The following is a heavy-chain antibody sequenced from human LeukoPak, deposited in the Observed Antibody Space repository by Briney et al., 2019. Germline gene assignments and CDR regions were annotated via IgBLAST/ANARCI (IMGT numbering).Heavy chain of an antibody. Sequence: PGGSLRLSCAASGFTFSSYGMHCVRQAPGKGLEWVAVIWYDGNNKYYADSVKGRFTISRDNSQNTLYLQMNSLRVEGTAVYYCAKDTGLVAATRYYFDYWGQGTLVTVSS. CDR1: GFTFSSYG. J-gene: IGHJ4*02. D-gene: IGHD1-26*01. CDR3: AKDTGLVAATRYYFDY. V-gene: IGHV3-33*06. CDR2: IWYDGNNK.